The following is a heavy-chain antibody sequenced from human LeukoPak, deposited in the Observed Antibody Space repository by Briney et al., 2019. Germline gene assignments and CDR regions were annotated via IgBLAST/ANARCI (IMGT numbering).Heavy chain of an antibody. CDR3: TREIGTTVAATSKF. CDR1: GYTFISYY. Sequence: ASVKVSCKASGYTFISYYIHWVRQAPGQGLEWMGRIHPDTGVTRCAQRFQDRVTTTRDTSITTVYMELNSLSSDDTAMYYCTREIGTTVAATSKFWGQGTLVTVSS. J-gene: IGHJ4*02. V-gene: IGHV1-2*06. D-gene: IGHD6-19*01. CDR2: IHPDTGVT.